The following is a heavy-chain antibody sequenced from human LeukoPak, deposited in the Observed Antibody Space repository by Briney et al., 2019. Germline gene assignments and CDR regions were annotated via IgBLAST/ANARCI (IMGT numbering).Heavy chain of an antibody. CDR2: IYTSGST. D-gene: IGHD4-17*01. CDR1: GGSISSGSYY. J-gene: IGHJ4*02. V-gene: IGHV4-61*02. CDR3: ARHGAVTRKYYFDY. Sequence: SETLSLTCTVSGGSISSGSYYWSWIRQPAGKGLEWIGRIYTSGSTNYNPSLKSRVTISVDTSKNQFSLKLSSVTAADTAVYYCARHGAVTRKYYFDYWGQGTLVTVSS.